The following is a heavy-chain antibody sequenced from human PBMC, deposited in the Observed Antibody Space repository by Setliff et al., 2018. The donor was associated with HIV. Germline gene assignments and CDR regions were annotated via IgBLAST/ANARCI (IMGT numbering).Heavy chain of an antibody. Sequence: SETLSLTCAVYGGSFSDYSWNWIRQPPGKGLEWIGEINHSGSTNCNPSLQSRVTISVDTSKKQVSLNVRSVTAADTAVYYCARSGFGYYYYYMDVWGKGTTVTVSS. J-gene: IGHJ6*03. CDR1: GGSFSDYS. CDR2: INHSGST. D-gene: IGHD3-10*01. CDR3: ARSGFGYYYYYMDV. V-gene: IGHV4-34*10.